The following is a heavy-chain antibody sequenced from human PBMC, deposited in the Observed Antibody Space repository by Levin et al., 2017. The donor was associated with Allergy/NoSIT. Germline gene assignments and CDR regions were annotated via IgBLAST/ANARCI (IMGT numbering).Heavy chain of an antibody. CDR1: GFTFSSYS. V-gene: IGHV3-21*01. CDR3: ARGGTGATPAYWYFDL. D-gene: IGHD1-26*01. J-gene: IGHJ2*01. Sequence: GGSLRLSCAASGFTFSSYSMNWVRQAPGKGLEWVSSISSSSSYIYYADSVKGRFTISRDNAKNSLYLQMNSLRAEDTAVYYCARGGTGATPAYWYFDLWGRGTLVTVSS. CDR2: ISSSSSYI.